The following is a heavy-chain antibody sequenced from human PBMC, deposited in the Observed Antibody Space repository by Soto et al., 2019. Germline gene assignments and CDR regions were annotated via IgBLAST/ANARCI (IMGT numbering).Heavy chain of an antibody. CDR1: GGSFSGYY. J-gene: IGHJ5*02. Sequence: SETLSLTCAVYGGSFSGYYWSWIRQPPGKGLEWIGEINHSGSTNYNPSLKSRVTISVDTSKNQFSLKLSSVTAADTAVYYCARSGFWSGYYMAGNWFHPWGQGTLVTVSS. V-gene: IGHV4-34*01. CDR3: ARSGFWSGYYMAGNWFHP. CDR2: INHSGST. D-gene: IGHD3-3*01.